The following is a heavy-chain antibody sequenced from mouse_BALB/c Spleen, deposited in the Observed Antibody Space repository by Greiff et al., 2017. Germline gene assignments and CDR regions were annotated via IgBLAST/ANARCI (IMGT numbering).Heavy chain of an antibody. CDR1: GFYIKDTY. J-gene: IGHJ2*01. Sequence: EVQLQQSGAELVKPGASVKLSCTASGFYIKDTYMHWVKQRPEQGLEWIGRIDPANGNTKYDPKFQGKATITADTSSNTAYLQLSILTSEDTAGYYCARDDLFDYWGQGTPLTVSA. D-gene: IGHD2-4*01. CDR3: ARDDLFDY. CDR2: IDPANGNT. V-gene: IGHV14-3*02.